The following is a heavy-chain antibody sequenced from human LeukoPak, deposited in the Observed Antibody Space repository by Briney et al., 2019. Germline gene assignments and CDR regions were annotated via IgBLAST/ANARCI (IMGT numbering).Heavy chain of an antibody. V-gene: IGHV4-39*01. Sequence: PSETLSLTCTVSGGSISSYYWGWIRQPPGKGLEWIGSIYYSVSTYYNPSLKSRVTISVDTSKNQFSLRLTSVTAADTAVYYCARRTSSGGYFDYWGQGTLVTVSS. D-gene: IGHD2-2*01. CDR1: GGSISSYY. CDR2: IYYSVST. J-gene: IGHJ4*02. CDR3: ARRTSSGGYFDY.